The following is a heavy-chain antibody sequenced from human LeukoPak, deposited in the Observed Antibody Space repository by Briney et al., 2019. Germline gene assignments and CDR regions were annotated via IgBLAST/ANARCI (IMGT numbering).Heavy chain of an antibody. CDR2: IYYSGST. D-gene: IGHD3-3*02. V-gene: IGHV4-39*01. Sequence: SETLSLTCTVSGGSISSSSYYWGWIRQPPGKGLEWIGSIYYSGSTYYNPSLKSRVTISVDTSKNQFSLKLSSVTAADTAVYYCARLEFLEWSDFDYWGQGTLVTVSS. CDR3: ARLEFLEWSDFDY. CDR1: GGSISSSSYY. J-gene: IGHJ4*02.